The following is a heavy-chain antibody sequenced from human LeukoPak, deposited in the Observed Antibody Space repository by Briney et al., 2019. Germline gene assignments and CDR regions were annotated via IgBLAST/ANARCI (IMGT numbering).Heavy chain of an antibody. CDR1: GFTFSSYW. J-gene: IGHJ5*02. D-gene: IGHD6-13*01. CDR2: INTDGSST. Sequence: PGGSLRLSCAASGFTFSSYWMHWVRQAPGKGLVWVSRINTDGSSTSCADSVKGRFTISRDNAKNTLYLQMNSLRAGDTAVYYCARESGIAAALDLWGQGTLVTVSS. V-gene: IGHV3-74*01. CDR3: ARESGIAAALDL.